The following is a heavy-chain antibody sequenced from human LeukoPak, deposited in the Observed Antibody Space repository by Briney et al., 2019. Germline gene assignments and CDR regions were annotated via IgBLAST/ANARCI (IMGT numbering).Heavy chain of an antibody. J-gene: IGHJ6*03. CDR3: ARVPFDYYYMDV. Sequence: GGSLGLSCAASGFTFSDYYMSWIRQAPGKGLEWVSYISSSGSTIYYADSEKGRFTISRDNAKNSLYLQMNSLRAEDTAVYYCARVPFDYYYMDVWGKGTTVTVSS. V-gene: IGHV3-11*01. CDR2: ISSSGSTI. CDR1: GFTFSDYY.